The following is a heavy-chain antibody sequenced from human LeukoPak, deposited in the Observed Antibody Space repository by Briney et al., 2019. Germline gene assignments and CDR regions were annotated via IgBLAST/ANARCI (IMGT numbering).Heavy chain of an antibody. CDR2: INHSGST. CDR3: ARGAAAALSSPVWFDP. J-gene: IGHJ5*02. CDR1: GGSFSGYY. D-gene: IGHD6-13*01. Sequence: PSETLSLTCTVYGGSFSGYYWSWIRQPPGPGLEWIGEINHSGSTNYNPSLKSRVTISVDTSKNQFSLKLSSVTAADTAVYYCARGAAAALSSPVWFDPWGQGTLVTVSS. V-gene: IGHV4-34*01.